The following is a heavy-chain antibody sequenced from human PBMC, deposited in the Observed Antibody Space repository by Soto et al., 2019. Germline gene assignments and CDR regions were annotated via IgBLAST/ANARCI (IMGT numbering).Heavy chain of an antibody. CDR1: GFTFSSYG. J-gene: IGHJ2*01. D-gene: IGHD4-17*01. V-gene: IGHV3-33*01. CDR3: ARDGPRDYGDYVTWYFDL. Sequence: QVQLVESGGGVVQPGRSLRLSCAASGFTFSSYGMHWVRQAPGKGLEWVAVIWYDGSNKYYADSVKGRFTISRDNSKNPLYLQMNSLRAEDTAVYYCARDGPRDYGDYVTWYFDLWGRGTLVTVSS. CDR2: IWYDGSNK.